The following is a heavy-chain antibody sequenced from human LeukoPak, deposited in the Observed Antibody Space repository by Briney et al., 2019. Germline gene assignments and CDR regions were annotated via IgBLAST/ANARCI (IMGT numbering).Heavy chain of an antibody. J-gene: IGHJ5*02. CDR3: ARDRGPLEGWFDP. CDR2: IYNSGST. D-gene: IGHD1-1*01. Sequence: SETLSLTCTVSGGSISSYYWSWVRQPPGKGLEWIGEIYNSGSTKYNPSLKSRVTISVDTSKKQFSLKLRSVTAADTAVYYSARDRGPLEGWFDPWGQGTLVTVSS. CDR1: GGSISSYY. V-gene: IGHV4-4*08.